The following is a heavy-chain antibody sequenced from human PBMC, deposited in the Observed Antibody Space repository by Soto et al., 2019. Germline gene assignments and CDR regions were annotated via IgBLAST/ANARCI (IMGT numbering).Heavy chain of an antibody. Sequence: QVQLQESSPGVVKPSDTLSVTCTVSGGSVSSRSHFWSWIRQPPGGGLQWIGYIYYTGNTNYSPSLKSRATLSVDTSRNQFSLRLTSVTAADTAIYYCARYDAESGSTKLDPWGQGTLVTVSS. D-gene: IGHD5-12*01. CDR3: ARYDAESGSTKLDP. CDR2: IYYTGNT. CDR1: GGSVSSRSHF. V-gene: IGHV4-61*01. J-gene: IGHJ5*02.